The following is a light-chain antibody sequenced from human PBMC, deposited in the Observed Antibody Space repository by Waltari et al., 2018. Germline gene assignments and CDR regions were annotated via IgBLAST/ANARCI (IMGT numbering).Light chain of an antibody. CDR1: QSVLFSSSNKNY. J-gene: IGKJ1*01. Sequence: DIVMTQSPDSLAVSLGERATINCKSSQSVLFSSSNKNYLAWYQQKPGQPPKLLIYWSSTRESGDPDRFSGSGSGRDFTLTISSLQAEDVAVYYCQQYYSGRTFGQGTKVEIK. CDR3: QQYYSGRT. CDR2: WSS. V-gene: IGKV4-1*01.